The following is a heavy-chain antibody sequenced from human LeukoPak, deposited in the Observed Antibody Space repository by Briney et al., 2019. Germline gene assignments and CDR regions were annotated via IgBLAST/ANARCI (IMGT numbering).Heavy chain of an antibody. CDR1: GFTVSSNY. CDR3: AKDGDYSNGAFDY. J-gene: IGHJ4*02. CDR2: IYSGGST. D-gene: IGHD4-11*01. V-gene: IGHV3-66*01. Sequence: PGGSLRLSCAASGFTVSSNYMSWVRQAPGKGLEWVSVIYSGGSTYYADSVKGRFTISRDNSKNTLYLQMNSLRAEDTAMYYCAKDGDYSNGAFDYWGQGTLVTVSS.